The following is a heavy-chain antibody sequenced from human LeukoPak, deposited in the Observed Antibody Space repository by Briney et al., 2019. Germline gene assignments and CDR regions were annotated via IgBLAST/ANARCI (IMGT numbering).Heavy chain of an antibody. D-gene: IGHD2-15*01. J-gene: IGHJ6*03. Sequence: GGSLRLSCAASGFTFGTYEMNWVRQAPGKGLEWVSYISISGSTIYYADPVKGRFTISRDNARNSLYLQMNSLRAEDTAVYYCARTPGERYCSGGSCYFHYYYMDVWGKGTTVTVSS. V-gene: IGHV3-48*03. CDR3: ARTPGERYCSGGSCYFHYYYMDV. CDR1: GFTFGTYE. CDR2: ISISGSTI.